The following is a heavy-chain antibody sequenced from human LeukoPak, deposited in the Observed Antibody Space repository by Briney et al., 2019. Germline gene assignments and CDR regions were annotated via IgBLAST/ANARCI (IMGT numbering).Heavy chain of an antibody. J-gene: IGHJ5*02. D-gene: IGHD3-10*01. V-gene: IGHV3-30*02. Sequence: GGSLRLSCAASGFTFSSYGMHCVRQAPDKGLEGVGFIRYEGSSKYYADSVKGRFTISRDNSKNTLYLQMDSLRPEDTAVYYCAKDLMRDRWFGESWGQGTLVTVSS. CDR3: AKDLMRDRWFGES. CDR2: IRYEGSSK. CDR1: GFTFSSYG.